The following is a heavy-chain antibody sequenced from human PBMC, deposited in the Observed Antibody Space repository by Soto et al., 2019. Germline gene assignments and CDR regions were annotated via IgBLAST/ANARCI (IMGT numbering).Heavy chain of an antibody. D-gene: IGHD2-15*01. CDR1: GFTFTKYW. CDR2: IKKDGSEK. J-gene: IGHJ4*02. CDR3: AREIWGPES. V-gene: IGHV3-7*03. Sequence: EVQLVESGGGLVQPGESLRLSCEASGFTFTKYWMTWVRQAPGRGLEWVANIKKDGSEKHYVDAVKGRFIISRDNAKNSVYLQINSLRAADTAVYYCAREIWGPESWGQGTRVTVSS.